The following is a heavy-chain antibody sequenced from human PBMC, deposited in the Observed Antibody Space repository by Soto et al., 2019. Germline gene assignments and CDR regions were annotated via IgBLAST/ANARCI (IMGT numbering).Heavy chain of an antibody. CDR2: ISYDGSNK. D-gene: IGHD3-3*01. V-gene: IGHV3-30*18. J-gene: IGHJ6*02. CDR3: AKDRDRPYYDFCSGVNYYYGMDV. CDR1: GFTFSSYG. Sequence: QVQLVESGGGVVQPGMSLRLSCAASGFTFSSYGMHWVRQAPGKGLEWVAVISYDGSNKYYADSVKGRFTISRDNSKNTLYLQMNSLSAEDTAVHYCAKDRDRPYYDFCSGVNYYYGMDVWGQGTTVTVSS.